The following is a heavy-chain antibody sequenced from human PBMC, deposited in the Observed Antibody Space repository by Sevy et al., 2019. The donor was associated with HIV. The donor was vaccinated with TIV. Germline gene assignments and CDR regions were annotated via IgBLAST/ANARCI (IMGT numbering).Heavy chain of an antibody. D-gene: IGHD1-26*01. CDR2: ISFDGSNK. CDR3: AKEGAYSYTTHFDY. V-gene: IGHV3-30*18. CDR1: GFSFTGYA. Sequence: GGSLRLSCAASGFSFTGYAIHWVRQAPGKGLEWVALISFDGSNKYYADSVKGRFTISRDNSKNTLFLQMNSLRAEDTAVYYCAKEGAYSYTTHFDYWGQGTVVTVSS. J-gene: IGHJ4*02.